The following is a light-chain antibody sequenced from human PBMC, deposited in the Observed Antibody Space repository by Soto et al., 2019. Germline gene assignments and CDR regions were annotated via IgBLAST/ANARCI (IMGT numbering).Light chain of an antibody. Sequence: ILFTQSPGTLSLSPVERATLSCMASQSVSSNYLAWFQQKPGQAPRLLIYGASSRATGIPDRFSGSGSGTDFTLTISRLEPEDFAVYYCQQYGRSITFGQGTRLEIK. CDR3: QQYGRSIT. CDR1: QSVSSNY. V-gene: IGKV3-20*01. J-gene: IGKJ5*01. CDR2: GAS.